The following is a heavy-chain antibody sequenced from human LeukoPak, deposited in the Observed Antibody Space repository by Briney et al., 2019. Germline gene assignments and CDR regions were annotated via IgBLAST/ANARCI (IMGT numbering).Heavy chain of an antibody. V-gene: IGHV4-59*01. Sequence: SETLSLTCTVSGGSISSYYWSWIRQPTGKGLEWIGYIYYSGSTNYNPSLKSRVTISVDTSKNQFSLKLSSVTAADTAVYYCARDRYGGFDYWGQGTLVTVSS. J-gene: IGHJ4*02. CDR2: IYYSGST. D-gene: IGHD1-26*01. CDR1: GGSISSYY. CDR3: ARDRYGGFDY.